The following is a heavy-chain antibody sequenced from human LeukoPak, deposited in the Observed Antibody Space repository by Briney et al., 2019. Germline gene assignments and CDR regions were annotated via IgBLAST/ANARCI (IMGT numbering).Heavy chain of an antibody. CDR1: GYTFTSYG. Sequence: ASVKASCKASGYTFTSYGISWVRQAPGQGLEWMGWISAYNGSTNYAQKLQGRVTMTTDTSTSTAYMELRSLRSDDTAVYYCARDQEYYYGSGSYNPNWFDPWGQGTLVTVSS. CDR3: ARDQEYYYGSGSYNPNWFDP. CDR2: ISAYNGST. V-gene: IGHV1-18*04. D-gene: IGHD3-10*01. J-gene: IGHJ5*02.